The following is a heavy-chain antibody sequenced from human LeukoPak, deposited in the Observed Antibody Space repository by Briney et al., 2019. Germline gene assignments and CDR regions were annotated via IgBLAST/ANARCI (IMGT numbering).Heavy chain of an antibody. Sequence: SETLSLTCTVSGGSINNYFWTWIRQPAGKGLEWIGRIYSGGSTNYNPSLKSRVTMSVDTSKKQFSLKLSSVTAADTAVYYCGRDRWDLIAIDSWGQGTLVTVSS. J-gene: IGHJ4*02. D-gene: IGHD1-26*01. CDR2: IYSGGST. CDR1: GGSINNYF. V-gene: IGHV4-4*07. CDR3: GRDRWDLIAIDS.